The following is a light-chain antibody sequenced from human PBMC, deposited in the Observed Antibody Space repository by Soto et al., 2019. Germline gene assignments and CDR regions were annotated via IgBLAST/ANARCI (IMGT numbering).Light chain of an antibody. V-gene: IGKV1-9*01. CDR1: QGISSY. CDR3: QQLNINGYPIT. Sequence: MQLTQSPSSLSASVGDRVTITCRASQGISSYLAWYQQKPGKAPKLLIKAASTLQSGVPSRFSGSGSGTDFTLTISGLQPEDFATYYCQQLNINGYPITLGQGTRLEIK. CDR2: AAS. J-gene: IGKJ5*01.